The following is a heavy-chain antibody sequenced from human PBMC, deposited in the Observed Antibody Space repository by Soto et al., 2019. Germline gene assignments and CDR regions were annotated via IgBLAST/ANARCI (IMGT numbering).Heavy chain of an antibody. CDR2: IYTGGTT. Sequence: EVQVVESGGGLIQPGGSLRLSCAVSGFTVTLSYMSWVRQAPGKGLEWVSVIYTGGTTFYADSVKGRFTISRDTSRNTLYLQMNSLRGEDTAVYYCHGYGHWGQGTLVTVSS. CDR1: GFTVTLSY. V-gene: IGHV3-53*01. J-gene: IGHJ4*02. CDR3: HGYGH. D-gene: IGHD5-12*01.